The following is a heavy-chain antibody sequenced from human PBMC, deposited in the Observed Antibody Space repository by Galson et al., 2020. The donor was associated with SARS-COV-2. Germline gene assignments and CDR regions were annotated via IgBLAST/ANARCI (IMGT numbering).Heavy chain of an antibody. CDR2: IWYDGSNK. J-gene: IGHJ3*02. Sequence: GGSLRLSCAASGFTFSSYGMHWVRQAPGKGLEWVAVIWYDGSNKYYADSVKGRFTISRDNSKNTLYLQMNSLRAEDTAVYYCARDYLPGLWFGECDAFDIWGQGTMVTVSS. V-gene: IGHV3-33*01. CDR3: ARDYLPGLWFGECDAFDI. CDR1: GFTFSSYG. D-gene: IGHD3-10*01.